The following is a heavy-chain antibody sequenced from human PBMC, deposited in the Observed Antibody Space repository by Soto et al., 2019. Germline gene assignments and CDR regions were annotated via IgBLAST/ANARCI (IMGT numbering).Heavy chain of an antibody. D-gene: IGHD3-3*01. CDR2: ISWDGGST. V-gene: IGHV3-43D*04. CDR3: AKDRQRFLEWLPQYYYGMDV. Sequence: PGGSLRLYCAAPGFTFDDYAMHWVRQAPGKGLEWVSLISWDGGSTYYADSVKGRFTISRDNSKNSLYLQMNSLRAEDTALYYCAKDRQRFLEWLPQYYYGMDVWGQGTTVTVSS. J-gene: IGHJ6*02. CDR1: GFTFDDYA.